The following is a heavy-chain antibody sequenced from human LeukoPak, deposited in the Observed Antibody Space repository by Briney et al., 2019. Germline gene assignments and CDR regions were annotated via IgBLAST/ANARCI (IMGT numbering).Heavy chain of an antibody. D-gene: IGHD3-22*01. Sequence: PSETLSLTCAVSGGSISSSNWWSWVRQPPGKGLEWIGEIYHSGSTNYNPSLKSRVTISVDKSKDQFSLKLSSVTAADTAVYYCARDLGGYYYDSSLDYWGQGTLVTVSS. J-gene: IGHJ4*02. V-gene: IGHV4-4*02. CDR2: IYHSGST. CDR1: GGSISSSNW. CDR3: ARDLGGYYYDSSLDY.